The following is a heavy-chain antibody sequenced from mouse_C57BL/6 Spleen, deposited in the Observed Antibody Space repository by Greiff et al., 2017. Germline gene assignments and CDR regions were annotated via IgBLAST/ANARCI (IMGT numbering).Heavy chain of an antibody. J-gene: IGHJ3*01. D-gene: IGHD2-1*01. CDR1: GYTFTSYW. Sequence: QVQLQQPGAELVMPGASVTLSCKASGYTFTSYWMHWVKQRPGQGLEWIGEIDPSDSYTNYNQKFKGKSTLTVDKSASTAYMQLSSLTSEDSAVYYCARDYYGNEFAYWGQGTLVTVSA. V-gene: IGHV1-69*01. CDR3: ARDYYGNEFAY. CDR2: IDPSDSYT.